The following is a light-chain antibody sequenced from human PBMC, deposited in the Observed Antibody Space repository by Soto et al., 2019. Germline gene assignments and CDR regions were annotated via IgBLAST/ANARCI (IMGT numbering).Light chain of an antibody. J-gene: IGKJ5*01. Sequence: DIQMTQSPSTLSGSVGDRVTITCRASQTISSWLAWYQQKPGKAPKLLIYKASTLKSGVPSRFSGSSSGTESPPTISLLPPDDFADYCRQRRSNWPPFTFGQGTRLEIK. CDR1: QTISSW. CDR2: KAS. CDR3: QRRSNWPPFT. V-gene: IGKV1-5*03.